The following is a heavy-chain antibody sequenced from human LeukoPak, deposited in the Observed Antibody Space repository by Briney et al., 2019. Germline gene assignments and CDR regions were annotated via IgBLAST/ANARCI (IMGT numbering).Heavy chain of an antibody. CDR3: ARQVKEGGLSLDTAMVISYYYYYMDV. D-gene: IGHD5-18*01. CDR2: NNHSGST. J-gene: IGHJ6*03. Sequence: SDTLSLTCTVSGGSISSYYWSWIRQPPGKGLEWIGENNHSGSTNYNPSLKSRVTISVDTSKNQFSLRLSSVTAADTAVYYCARQVKEGGLSLDTAMVISYYYYYMDVWGKGTTVTISS. V-gene: IGHV4-34*01. CDR1: GGSISSYY.